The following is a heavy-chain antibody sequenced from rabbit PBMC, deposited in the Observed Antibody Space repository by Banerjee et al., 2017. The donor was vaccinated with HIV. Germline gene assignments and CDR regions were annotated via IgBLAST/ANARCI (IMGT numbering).Heavy chain of an antibody. J-gene: IGHJ4*01. Sequence: QEQLEESGGDLVKPGASLTLTCTASGFSFSSSYYMCWVRQAPGKGLEWIACIYNGGGSTYYASWVNGRFTISSDNAQNTLYLQLNSLTTADTATYFCVRDLYAVSSGYYDLWGPGTLVTVS. CDR3: VRDLYAVSSGYYDL. CDR1: GFSFSSSYY. D-gene: IGHD1-1*01. V-gene: IGHV1S45*01. CDR2: IYNGGGST.